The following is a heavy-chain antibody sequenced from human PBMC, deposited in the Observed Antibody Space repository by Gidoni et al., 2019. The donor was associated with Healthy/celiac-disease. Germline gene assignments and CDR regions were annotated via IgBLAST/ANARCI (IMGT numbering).Heavy chain of an antibody. CDR2: ISGSGGST. J-gene: IGHJ4*02. V-gene: IGHV3-23*01. CDR3: AKDIALYSSGWYPDY. Sequence: EVQLLESGGGLVQPGGSLRLSCAASGFTFSSYAMSWVRQAPWKGLEWVSAISGSGGSTYYAYSVKGRFTISRDNSKNTLYLQMNSLRAEDTAVYYCAKDIALYSSGWYPDYWGQGTLVTVSA. D-gene: IGHD6-19*01. CDR1: GFTFSSYA.